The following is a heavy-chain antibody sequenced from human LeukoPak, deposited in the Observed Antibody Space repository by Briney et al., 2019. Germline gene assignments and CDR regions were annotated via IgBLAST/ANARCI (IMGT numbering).Heavy chain of an antibody. D-gene: IGHD1-26*01. CDR1: GYTFTSYA. J-gene: IGHJ4*02. V-gene: IGHV1-3*01. CDR3: ARDMTVGHTLWDY. Sequence: ASVKVSCKASGYTFTSYAMHWVRQAPGQRLEWMGWINAGNGNTKYSQKFQGRVTITRDTSASTAYMELSSLRSEDTAVYYCARDMTVGHTLWDYWGQGTRVTVSS. CDR2: INAGNGNT.